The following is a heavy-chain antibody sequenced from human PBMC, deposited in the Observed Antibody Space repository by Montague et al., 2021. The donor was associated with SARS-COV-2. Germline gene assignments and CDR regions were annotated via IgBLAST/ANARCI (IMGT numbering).Heavy chain of an antibody. CDR3: ARDRSRSGWDYYFDN. CDR1: GGSLSTYY. J-gene: IGHJ4*02. CDR2: IFHSGST. Sequence: SETLSLTCTVSGGSLSTYYWSWIRQPPGKGLEWIGYIFHSGSTNYNPSLKNRVVMSVDTSKNQISLQLTSVTAADTAVYYCARDRSRSGWDYYFDNWGQGTLVTVSS. D-gene: IGHD6-19*01. V-gene: IGHV4-59*01.